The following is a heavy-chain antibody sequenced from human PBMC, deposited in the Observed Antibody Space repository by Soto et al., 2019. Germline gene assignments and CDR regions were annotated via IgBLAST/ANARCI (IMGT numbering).Heavy chain of an antibody. D-gene: IGHD6-13*01. J-gene: IGHJ4*02. CDR2: ISSSSSYI. V-gene: IGHV3-21*01. Sequence: GGSLRLSCAASGFTFSSYSMNWVRQAPGKGLEWVSSISSSSSYIYYADSVKGRFTISRDNAKNSLYLQMNSLRAEDTAVYYFARVSEPESIAAAGLWGQGTLVTVSS. CDR1: GFTFSSYS. CDR3: ARVSEPESIAAAGL.